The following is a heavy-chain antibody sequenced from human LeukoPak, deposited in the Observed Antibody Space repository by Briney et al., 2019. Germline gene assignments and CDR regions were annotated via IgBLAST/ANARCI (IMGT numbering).Heavy chain of an antibody. J-gene: IGHJ6*03. V-gene: IGHV3-30*18. D-gene: IGHD3-10*01. Sequence: GGSLRLSCVASGFTFSSYGMHWVRQAPGKGLEWVAVISYDGSNKYYADSVKGRFTISRDNSKNTLYLQMNSLRAEDTAVYYCAKVYYGSGSYYHPYYYYYMDVWGKGTTVTVSS. CDR3: AKVYYGSGSYYHPYYYYYMDV. CDR2: ISYDGSNK. CDR1: GFTFSSYG.